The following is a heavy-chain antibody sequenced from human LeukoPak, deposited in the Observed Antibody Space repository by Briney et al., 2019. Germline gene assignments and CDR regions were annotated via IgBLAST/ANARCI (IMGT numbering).Heavy chain of an antibody. CDR1: GGTFSSYA. CDR3: ARAYDSSGYYPGY. D-gene: IGHD3-22*01. CDR2: TIPIFGTA. V-gene: IGHV1-69*05. Sequence: SVKVSCKASGGTFSSYAISWVRQAPGQGLEWVGGTIPIFGTANYAQKFQGRVTITTDESTSTAYMELSSLRSEDTAVYYCARAYDSSGYYPGYWGQGTLVTVSS. J-gene: IGHJ4*02.